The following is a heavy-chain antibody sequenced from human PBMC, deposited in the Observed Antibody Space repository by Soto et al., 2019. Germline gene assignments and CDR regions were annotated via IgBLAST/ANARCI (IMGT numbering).Heavy chain of an antibody. CDR1: GYTFTGYY. D-gene: IGHD3-22*01. CDR2: INPNSGGT. Sequence: ASVKVSCKASGYTFTGYYMHWVRQAPGQGLEWMGWINPNSGGTNYAQKFQGRVTITRDTSISTAYMELSRLRSDDTAVYYCARGYYDSSGYYVYFYWGQGTLVTVSS. J-gene: IGHJ4*02. CDR3: ARGYYDSSGYYVYFY. V-gene: IGHV1-2*02.